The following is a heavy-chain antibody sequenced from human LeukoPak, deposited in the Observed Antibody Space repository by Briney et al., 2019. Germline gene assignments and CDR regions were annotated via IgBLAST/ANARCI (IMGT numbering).Heavy chain of an antibody. CDR3: ARTSYGSGTWDY. CDR2: IRYDGSNK. V-gene: IGHV3-30*02. Sequence: GGSLRLSCAASGFTFSSYGMHWVRQAPGKGLEWVAFIRYDGSNKYYADSVKGRFTISRDNSKNTLYLQVNSLRAEDTAVYYCARTSYGSGTWDYWGQGTLVTVSS. D-gene: IGHD3-10*01. CDR1: GFTFSSYG. J-gene: IGHJ4*02.